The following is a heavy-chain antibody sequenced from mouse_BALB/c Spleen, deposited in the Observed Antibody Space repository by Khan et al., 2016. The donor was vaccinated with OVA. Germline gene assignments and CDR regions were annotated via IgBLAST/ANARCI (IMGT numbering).Heavy chain of an antibody. V-gene: IGHV3-2*02. Sequence: DVKLQESGPGLVKPSQSLSLTCTVTGYSITSDYAWNWIRQFPGNKLEWMGYISYSGSTSYNPSLKSRISINRDTAKNQFFLQLNSVTTEDTATYYCARSIMANWGQGTTLTVSS. CDR1: GYSITSDYA. CDR3: ARSIMAN. CDR2: ISYSGST. J-gene: IGHJ2*01.